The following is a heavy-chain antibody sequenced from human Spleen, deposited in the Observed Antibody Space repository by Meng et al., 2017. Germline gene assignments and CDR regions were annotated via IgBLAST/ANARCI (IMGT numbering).Heavy chain of an antibody. V-gene: IGHV4-59*01. D-gene: IGHD4-17*01. CDR1: GGSISSYY. CDR2: IYYSGST. J-gene: IGHJ4*02. Sequence: GSLRLSCTVSGGSISSYYWSWIRQPPGKGLEWIGYIYYSGSTNYNPSLRSRVTISVDTSKNQFSLKLSSVTAADTAVYYCARAFWRPGDYTYYFDYWGQGTLVTVSS. CDR3: ARAFWRPGDYTYYFDY.